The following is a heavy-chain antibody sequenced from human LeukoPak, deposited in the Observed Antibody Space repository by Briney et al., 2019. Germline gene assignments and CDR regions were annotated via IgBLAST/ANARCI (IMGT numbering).Heavy chain of an antibody. Sequence: KPGGSLRLSCAASGFTFSSYSMNWVRQAPGKGLEWVSSISSSSSYIYYADSVKGRFTISRDNAKNSLYLQMNSLRAEDTAVYYCARAGDSWSGYYLDWFDPWGQGTLVTVSS. CDR3: ARAGDSWSGYYLDWFDP. CDR1: GFTFSSYS. J-gene: IGHJ5*02. D-gene: IGHD3-3*01. V-gene: IGHV3-21*01. CDR2: ISSSSSYI.